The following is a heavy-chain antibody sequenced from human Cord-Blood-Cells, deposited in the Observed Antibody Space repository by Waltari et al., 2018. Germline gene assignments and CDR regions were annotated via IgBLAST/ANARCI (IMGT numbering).Heavy chain of an antibody. CDR2: INHSGST. D-gene: IGHD4-4*01. CDR3: ARVDHSNYFDY. CDR1: GGSFSGYY. Sequence: QVQLQQWGAGLLKPSATLSLTCAVYGGSFSGYYWSWIRQPPGKGLEWIGEINHSGSTNYNPSLRNRVTVSVDPSKNQFSLKLSSVTAADTAVYCCARVDHSNYFDYWGQGTLVTVSS. J-gene: IGHJ4*02. V-gene: IGHV4-34*01.